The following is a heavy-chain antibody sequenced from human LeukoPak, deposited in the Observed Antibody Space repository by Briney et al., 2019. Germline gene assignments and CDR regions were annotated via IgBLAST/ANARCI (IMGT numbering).Heavy chain of an antibody. CDR1: GFIFNPYV. CDR2: IRYDGSNK. D-gene: IGHD2-15*01. J-gene: IGHJ3*02. Sequence: GGSLRLSCAASGFIFNPYVMHWVPQAQAKGLEWLAFIRYDGSNKNYADSVKGRFTISRDNTKNSLYLQMNSLRAEDTAVYYCAKDGGSDPDSFDIWGQGTMVTVSS. CDR3: AKDGGSDPDSFDI. V-gene: IGHV3-30*02.